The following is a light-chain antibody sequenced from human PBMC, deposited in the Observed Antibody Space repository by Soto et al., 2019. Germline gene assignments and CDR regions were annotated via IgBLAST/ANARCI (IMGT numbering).Light chain of an antibody. CDR3: SSHTSSSLWV. J-gene: IGLJ3*02. CDR1: SSDVGGYNY. CDR2: EVS. Sequence: QSALTQPASVSGSPGQSITLSCTGTSSDVGGYNYVSWYQQHPGKAPKCMIYEVSNRPSGVSNRFSGSKSGNTASLTISGLQAEDEADYYCSSHTSSSLWVFGGGTKVTVL. V-gene: IGLV2-14*01.